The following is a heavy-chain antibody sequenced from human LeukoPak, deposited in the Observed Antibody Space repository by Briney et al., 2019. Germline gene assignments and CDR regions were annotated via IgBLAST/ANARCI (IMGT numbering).Heavy chain of an antibody. CDR1: GFTFSSYW. D-gene: IGHD1-26*01. V-gene: IGHV3-7*01. Sequence: PGGSLRLSCAASGFTFSSYWMSWVRQAPGKGLEWVANIKQDGSEKYYVDSVKGRFTISRDNAKNSLYLQMNSLRAEDTAVYYCARGGGSYSYYDYYYYMDAWGKGTTVTVSS. J-gene: IGHJ6*03. CDR2: IKQDGSEK. CDR3: ARGGGSYSYYDYYYYMDA.